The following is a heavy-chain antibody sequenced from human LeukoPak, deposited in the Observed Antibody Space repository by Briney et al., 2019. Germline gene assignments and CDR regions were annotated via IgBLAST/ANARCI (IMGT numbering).Heavy chain of an antibody. CDR2: IHYSGST. CDR3: ARDFSSSSQGAEYFQH. CDR1: GGSISSGGYY. V-gene: IGHV4-31*03. Sequence: SQTLSLTCTVSGGSISSGGYYWSWIRQHPGKGLEWIGYIHYSGSTYYNPSLKSRVTISVDTSKNQFSLKLSSVTAADTAVYYCARDFSSSSQGAEYFQHWGQGTLVTVSS. J-gene: IGHJ1*01. D-gene: IGHD6-13*01.